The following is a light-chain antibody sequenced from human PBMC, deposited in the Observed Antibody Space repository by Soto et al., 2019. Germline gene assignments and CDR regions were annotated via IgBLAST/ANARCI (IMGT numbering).Light chain of an antibody. V-gene: IGKV1-33*01. J-gene: IGKJ1*01. CDR2: DAS. Sequence: DIQMTQSPSSLSASVGDRVTITCQASQDISNYLNWYQQKPGEAPKLLIYDASNLETGVPSRFSGSGSGTDFTFTISSLQPEDIATYYCQQYDNLHWTFGQGTKVEIK. CDR1: QDISNY. CDR3: QQYDNLHWT.